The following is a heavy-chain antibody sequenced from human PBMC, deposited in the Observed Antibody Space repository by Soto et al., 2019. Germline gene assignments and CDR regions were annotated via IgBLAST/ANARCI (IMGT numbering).Heavy chain of an antibody. V-gene: IGHV2-70*13. CDR2: IERDDDDK. J-gene: IGHJ6*02. CDR1: GFSLTSPGMC. CDR3: ARSIRGPRRFNGMDV. Sequence: SGPALVNPTETLTLTCTFSGFSLTSPGMCVSWIRQPPGKALEWLALIERDDDDKYYSTSLKTRLTISKDTRKNQVVLTMANMDPADTGTYYCARSIRGPRRFNGMDVWGQGTTVTVSS. D-gene: IGHD1-20*01.